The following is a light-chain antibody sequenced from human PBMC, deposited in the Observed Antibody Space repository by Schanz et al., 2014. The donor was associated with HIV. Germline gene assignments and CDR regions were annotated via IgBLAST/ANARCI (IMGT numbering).Light chain of an antibody. CDR3: ATWDDGLKGWV. CDR2: ATY. Sequence: QSVLTQPPSASGTPGQRVTILCSGSSSNIGSNYAHWYQPLPGTAPKLLNYATYQRPSGVPDRFSGSGSATSASLAISGLQSEDEAVYYCATWDDGLKGWVFGGGTKLTVL. CDR1: SSNIGSNY. V-gene: IGLV1-44*01. J-gene: IGLJ3*02.